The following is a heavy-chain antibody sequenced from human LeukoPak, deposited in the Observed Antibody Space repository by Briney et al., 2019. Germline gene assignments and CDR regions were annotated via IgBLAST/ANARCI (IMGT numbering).Heavy chain of an antibody. Sequence: SETLSLTCTVSGGSISSYYWSWIRQHPGKGLEWIEYIYYSGSAYYNPSLESRVTISVDTSKNQFSLKLSSVTAADTAVYYCARQGALDYGDFYFDYWGQGTPVTVSS. CDR3: ARQGALDYGDFYFDY. D-gene: IGHD4-17*01. CDR1: GGSISSYY. J-gene: IGHJ4*02. V-gene: IGHV4-59*06. CDR2: IYYSGSA.